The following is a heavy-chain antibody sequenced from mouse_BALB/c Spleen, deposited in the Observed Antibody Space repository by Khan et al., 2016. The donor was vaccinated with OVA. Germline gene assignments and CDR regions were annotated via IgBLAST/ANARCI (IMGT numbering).Heavy chain of an antibody. D-gene: IGHD2-14*01. CDR2: INPSSGYT. CDR1: GYTFTRYT. CDR3: AREGAYYRSDGWFAC. J-gene: IGHJ3*01. Sequence: VQLLETGAELARPGASVKMSCKASGYTFTRYTMHWVKQRPGQGLEWIGYINPSSGYTNYNQKFKDKATLTADKSSSTAYMQLSSLTSEDSAVYYGAREGAYYRSDGWFACWGQGTLVTVSA. V-gene: IGHV1-4*01.